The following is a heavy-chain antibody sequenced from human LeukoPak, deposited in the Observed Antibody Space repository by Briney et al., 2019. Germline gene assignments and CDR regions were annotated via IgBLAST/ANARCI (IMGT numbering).Heavy chain of an antibody. Sequence: GGSLRLSCAASGFSFSSESMNWVRQAPGKGLEWVSSISRSTNYIYYADSMKGRFTISRDNAKNSLYLQINSLRAEDTAVYYCARVACSGDSCYMDYWGQGTLVTVSS. CDR3: ARVACSGDSCYMDY. CDR1: GFSFSSES. J-gene: IGHJ4*02. CDR2: ISRSTNYI. D-gene: IGHD2-15*01. V-gene: IGHV3-21*06.